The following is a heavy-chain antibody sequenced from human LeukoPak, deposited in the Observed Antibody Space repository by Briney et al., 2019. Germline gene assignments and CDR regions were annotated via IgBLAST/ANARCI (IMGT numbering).Heavy chain of an antibody. D-gene: IGHD6-13*01. V-gene: IGHV3-33*01. CDR2: IWYDGSNK. CDR1: GFTFSSYG. CDR3: ARYVSSSWYVRY. J-gene: IGHJ4*02. Sequence: GRSLRLSCAASGFTFSSYGMHWVRQAPGKGLEWVAVIWYDGSNKYYADSVKGRFTISRDNSKNTLYLQMNSLRAEDTAVHYCARYVSSSWYVRYWGQGTLVTVSS.